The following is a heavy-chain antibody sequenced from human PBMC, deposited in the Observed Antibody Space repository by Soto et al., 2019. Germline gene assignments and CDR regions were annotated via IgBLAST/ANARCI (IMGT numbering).Heavy chain of an antibody. V-gene: IGHV3-23*01. CDR2: ISGGGDTT. J-gene: IGHJ4*02. CDR3: AKGRGGSGSLTPRVDF. CDR1: GFTFNNYA. Sequence: EVQLLESGGGLVQPGGSLRLSCAASGFTFNNYAMTWVRQAPGKGLEWVSAISGGGDTTSYADSVKGRFTVSRDGSKNTRYLQMSSVRAEDTALYYCAKGRGGSGSLTPRVDFWGQGTLVTVSS. D-gene: IGHD3-10*01.